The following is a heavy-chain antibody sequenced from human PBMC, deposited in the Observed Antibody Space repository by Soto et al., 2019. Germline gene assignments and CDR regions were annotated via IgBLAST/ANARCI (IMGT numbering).Heavy chain of an antibody. Sequence: QVQLGQSGAEVKKPGSSVKVSCKASGGTFSSYAISWVRQAPGQGLEWMGGIIPIFGTANNAQKFQGRVTITADESTRTAYMELSSLRSEDTAVYYCARFTTSLYYYYYGMDVWGQGTTVTVSS. CDR3: ARFTTSLYYYYYGMDV. D-gene: IGHD1-1*01. V-gene: IGHV1-69*12. J-gene: IGHJ6*02. CDR1: GGTFSSYA. CDR2: IIPIFGTA.